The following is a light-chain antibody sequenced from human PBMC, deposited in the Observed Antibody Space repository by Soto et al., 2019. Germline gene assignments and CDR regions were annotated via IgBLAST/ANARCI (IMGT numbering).Light chain of an antibody. J-gene: IGKJ5*01. V-gene: IGKV3-15*01. CDR3: QQSTNWPPIT. CDR1: QIVNRN. Sequence: KNSAGGLCLSPGERGTLSCRVCQIVNRNLVWYQRKPGQAPRLLIYGASTRATGIPARFSGSGSGTEFALTISCLQSEDFAVYYCQQSTNWPPITFAHGTRLDI. CDR2: GAS.